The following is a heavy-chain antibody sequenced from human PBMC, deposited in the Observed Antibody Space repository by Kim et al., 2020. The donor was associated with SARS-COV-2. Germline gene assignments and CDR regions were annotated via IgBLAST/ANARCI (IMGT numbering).Heavy chain of an antibody. CDR2: INPSGGST. CDR1: GYTFTSYY. CDR3: ARDSSYGGNSAAFDI. J-gene: IGHJ3*02. Sequence: ASVKVSCKASGYTFTSYYIHWVRQAPGQGLEWMGIINPSGGSTSYAQKFQGRVTMTRDTSTSTVYMELSSLRSEDTAVYYCARDSSYGGNSAAFDIWGQGTMVTVSS. D-gene: IGHD4-17*01. V-gene: IGHV1-46*01.